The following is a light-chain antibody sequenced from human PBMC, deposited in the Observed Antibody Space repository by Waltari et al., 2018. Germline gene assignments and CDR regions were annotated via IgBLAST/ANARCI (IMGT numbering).Light chain of an antibody. CDR3: MQGTHWPYT. V-gene: IGKV2-30*02. CDR2: RVS. CDR1: QSLVHSDGNTH. Sequence: DVVMTQSPLSLPVTPGQAASISCKSSQSLVHSDGNTHLNWFQQRPGQSPRRLIYRVSNRDSGVPDRFSGSGSGTDFTLKISRVEAEDVGVYYYMQGTHWPYTFGQGTKLDIK. J-gene: IGKJ2*01.